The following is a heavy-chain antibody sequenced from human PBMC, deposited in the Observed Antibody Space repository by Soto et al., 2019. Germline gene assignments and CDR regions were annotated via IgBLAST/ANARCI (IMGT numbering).Heavy chain of an antibody. J-gene: IGHJ4*02. Sequence: QVQLVQSGSEVKKPGASVRVSCRTSGYTFAANYIHWVRQAPGKGLEWMGWINPNSDETKFSQKCQGRVALTKDTTSNTVQLDVANLRSEDTAVYYCARWTSRGCSDSWGQGTLITASS. D-gene: IGHD3-10*02. CDR2: INPNSDET. CDR1: GYTFAANY. V-gene: IGHV1-2*02. CDR3: ARWTSRGCSDS.